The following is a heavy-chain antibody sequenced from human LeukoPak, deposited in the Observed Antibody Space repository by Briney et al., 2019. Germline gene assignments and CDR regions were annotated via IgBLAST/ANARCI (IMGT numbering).Heavy chain of an antibody. CDR2: IGTAGDT. CDR3: ARDSSAPGFRAFDI. V-gene: IGHV3-13*01. J-gene: IGHJ3*02. Sequence: GGSLRLSCAASGFTFSSYDIHWVRQATGKGLEWVSAIGTAGDTYYPGSVKGRFTISRENAKNSLYLQMNSLRAGDTAVYYCARDSSAPGFRAFDIWGQGTMVTVSS. CDR1: GFTFSSYD. D-gene: IGHD3-22*01.